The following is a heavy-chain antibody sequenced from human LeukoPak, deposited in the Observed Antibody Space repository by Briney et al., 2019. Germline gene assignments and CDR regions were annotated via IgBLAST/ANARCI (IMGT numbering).Heavy chain of an antibody. CDR3: ARSAAIGRWFDP. J-gene: IGHJ5*02. V-gene: IGHV1-69*13. CDR1: GGTFISYA. Sequence: GASVKVSCKASGGTFISYAISWVRQAPGQGLEWMGGIIPIFGTANYAQKFQGTVTITADESTSTAYMELSSLRSEDTAVYYCARSAAIGRWFDPWGQGTLVTVSS. D-gene: IGHD2-2*02. CDR2: IIPIFGTA.